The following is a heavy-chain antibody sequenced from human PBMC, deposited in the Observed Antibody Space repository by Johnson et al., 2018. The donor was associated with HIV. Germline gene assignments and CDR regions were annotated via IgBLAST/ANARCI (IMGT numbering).Heavy chain of an antibody. CDR1: GITVSSYA. D-gene: IGHD3-16*01. CDR3: ASSGFGDDDAFDI. J-gene: IGHJ3*02. CDR2: IRKDGSYT. V-gene: IGHV3-30*02. Sequence: QVQLLESGGGVVPPGGSLRLSCAASGITVSSYAMQWVRQAPGKGLEWVAFIRKDGSYTNPGDAVRGRLTISRDNSKNTLYLQINSLRPEDAAVYYCASSGFGDDDAFDIWGQGTMVTVSS.